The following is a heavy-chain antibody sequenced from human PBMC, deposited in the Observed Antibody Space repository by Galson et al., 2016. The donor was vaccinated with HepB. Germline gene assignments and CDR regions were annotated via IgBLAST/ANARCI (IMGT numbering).Heavy chain of an antibody. J-gene: IGHJ4*02. V-gene: IGHV4-59*01. CDR1: GGSISNYY. Sequence: ETLSLTCTVSGGSISNYYWSWIRQPPGKGLEWIAYIYYSGSINQNPSLKSRVTISVDTSKNQFSLQLRSVTAADTAVYYCARDRGSAAGFDYWGQGTLVTVSS. CDR2: IYYSGSI. CDR3: ARDRGSAAGFDY. D-gene: IGHD6-13*01.